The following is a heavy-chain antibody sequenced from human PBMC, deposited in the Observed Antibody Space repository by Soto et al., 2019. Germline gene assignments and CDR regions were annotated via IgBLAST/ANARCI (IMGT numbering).Heavy chain of an antibody. CDR2: IKSKTNGGTT. CDR3: TTDDPINRN. CDR1: GFTFRNAW. J-gene: IGHJ4*02. V-gene: IGHV3-15*01. Sequence: GGSLRLSCAASGFTFRNAWMSWVRQAPGRGLEWVGRIKSKTNGGTTDYAAPVKGRFSISRDDSKNTLYLQMNSLKTEDKAIYYCTTDDPINRNWGQGTLVTVSS.